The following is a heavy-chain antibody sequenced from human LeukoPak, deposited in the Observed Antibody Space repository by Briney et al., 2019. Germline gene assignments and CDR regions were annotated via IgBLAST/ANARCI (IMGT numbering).Heavy chain of an antibody. J-gene: IGHJ4*02. D-gene: IGHD3-10*01. Sequence: ASVKVSCKASGYAFAGYYMHWVRQAPGQGLEWMGWINPNSGGTNYAQKFQGRVTMTKDTSTSTAYMEVSSLRSDDTAVYFCTFASGSYYTRWYFEHWGQGTLVTVSS. CDR3: TFASGSYYTRWYFEH. CDR2: INPNSGGT. V-gene: IGHV1-2*02. CDR1: GYAFAGYY.